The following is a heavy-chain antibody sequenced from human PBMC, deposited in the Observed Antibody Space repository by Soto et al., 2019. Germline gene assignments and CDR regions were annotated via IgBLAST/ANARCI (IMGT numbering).Heavy chain of an antibody. CDR3: ARGGGTWNYFRLDY. D-gene: IGHD1-7*01. CDR1: GGSFSGYY. Sequence: SETLSLTCAVYGGSFSGYYWSWIRQPPGKGLEWIGEINHSGSTNYNPSLKSRVTISVDTSKNQFSLKLSSVTAADTAVYYCARGGGTWNYFRLDYWGQGTLVTVSS. CDR2: INHSGST. V-gene: IGHV4-34*01. J-gene: IGHJ4*02.